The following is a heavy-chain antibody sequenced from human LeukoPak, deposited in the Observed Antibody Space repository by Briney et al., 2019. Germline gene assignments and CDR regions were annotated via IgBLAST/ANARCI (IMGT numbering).Heavy chain of an antibody. J-gene: IGHJ4*02. D-gene: IGHD3-10*01. CDR2: INPNSGGT. V-gene: IGHV1-2*02. CDR3: ARVTMVRGVTPFDY. CDR1: GYTFTVYY. Sequence: GASVTVSCKASGYTFTVYYMHWVRQAPGQGLEWMGWINPNSGGTNYAQKFQGRVTMTRDTSISTAYMELSRLRSDDTAVYYCARVTMVRGVTPFDYWGQGTLVTVSS.